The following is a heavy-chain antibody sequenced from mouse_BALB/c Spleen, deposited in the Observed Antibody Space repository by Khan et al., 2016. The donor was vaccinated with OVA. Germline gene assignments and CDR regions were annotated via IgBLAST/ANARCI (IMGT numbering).Heavy chain of an antibody. V-gene: IGHV2-6-7*01. Sequence: QVQLKQSGPGLVAPSQSLSITCTVSGFPLTGYGVNWVRQTPGKGLEWLGMLWGDGSTAYISAIKTRLRLSKDNSKSQVLLKMNSLHNDYTARYFCTSKLRLGGLAYGGIVTLVKVAA. J-gene: IGHJ3*01. D-gene: IGHD1-2*01. CDR3: TSKLRLGGLAY. CDR1: GFPLTGYG. CDR2: LWGDGST.